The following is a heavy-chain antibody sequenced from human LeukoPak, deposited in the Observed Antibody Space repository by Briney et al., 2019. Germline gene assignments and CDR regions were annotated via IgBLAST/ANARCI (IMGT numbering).Heavy chain of an antibody. J-gene: IGHJ3*02. CDR2: IYYSGSI. V-gene: IGHV4-39*01. D-gene: IGHD1-26*01. Sequence: PSETLSLTCTVSGGSISSSSYYWGWIRQPPGKGREWIGSIYYSGSIYYNPSLKSRVTISVDTSKNQFSLKLSSVAAADTAVYYCARRRGSYYTDAFDIWGQGTMVTVSS. CDR1: GGSISSSSYY. CDR3: ARRRGSYYTDAFDI.